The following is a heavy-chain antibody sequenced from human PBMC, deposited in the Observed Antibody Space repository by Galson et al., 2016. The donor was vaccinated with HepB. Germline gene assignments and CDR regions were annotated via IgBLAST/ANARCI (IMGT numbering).Heavy chain of an antibody. CDR2: VHYSGTT. CDR3: ARLSSSNELPATIPKTDWFET. J-gene: IGHJ5*02. Sequence: SETLSLTCSVSGASIRSYYWSWIRQPPGKGLEYIGYVHYSGTTNYNPSLKNRVTISQYTSKNQFSLRLTSVTAADTAVYYCARLSSSNELPATIPKTDWFETWGQGTLVTVSS. CDR1: GASIRSYY. D-gene: IGHD2-2*02. V-gene: IGHV4-59*08.